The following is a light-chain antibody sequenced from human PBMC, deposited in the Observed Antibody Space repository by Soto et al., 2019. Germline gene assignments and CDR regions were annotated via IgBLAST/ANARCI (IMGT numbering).Light chain of an antibody. J-gene: IGKJ4*01. V-gene: IGKV3-20*01. CDR2: GAS. CDR3: QQYNSWPLT. CDR1: QSVSSSY. Sequence: EIVLTQSPGALSLSPGERATLSCRASQSVSSSYLAWYQQKPGQAPRLLIFGASIRDTGVTDRSSGSGSGTEFTLTISSLQSEDFAVYYCQQYNSWPLTFGGGTKVDIK.